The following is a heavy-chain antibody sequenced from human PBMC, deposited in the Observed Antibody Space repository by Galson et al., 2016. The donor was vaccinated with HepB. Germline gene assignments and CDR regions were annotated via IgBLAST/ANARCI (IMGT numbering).Heavy chain of an antibody. D-gene: IGHD6-19*01. J-gene: IGHJ5*01. CDR3: ARNNSGWYTFAS. CDR2: VYYSGNT. V-gene: IGHV4-39*01. Sequence: ETLSLTCIVSGGSINNDNHCWGWIRQPPGKGLEWIGSVYYSGNTHYNPSPNSRVTISVDTSKHQFSLRLTSVTASDTAIYYRARNNSGWYTFASWGQGTLVTVSS. CDR1: GGSINNDNHC.